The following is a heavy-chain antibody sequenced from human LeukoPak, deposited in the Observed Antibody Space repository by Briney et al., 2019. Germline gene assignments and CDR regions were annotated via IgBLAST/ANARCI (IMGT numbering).Heavy chain of an antibody. CDR2: ISGSGGST. CDR3: VRQYSTSSAPDY. Sequence: GGSLRLSCAASGFTFSSYAMSWVRQAPGKGLEWVSAISGSGGSTYYADSVKGRFTISRDNSKNTLCLQMNSLRAEDTAVYYCVRQYSTSSAPDYWGQGTLVTVSS. D-gene: IGHD6-6*01. J-gene: IGHJ4*02. V-gene: IGHV3-23*01. CDR1: GFTFSSYA.